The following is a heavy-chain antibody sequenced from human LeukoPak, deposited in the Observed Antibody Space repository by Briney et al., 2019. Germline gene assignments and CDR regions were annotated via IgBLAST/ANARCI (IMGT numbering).Heavy chain of an antibody. V-gene: IGHV1-46*01. D-gene: IGHD3-22*01. CDR1: GYIFTSYY. CDR3: ARAYDSSGYSAYFDY. CDR2: INPSGGST. J-gene: IGHJ4*02. Sequence: ASVKVSCKASGYIFTSYYIHWVRQAPGQGLEWMGIINPSGGSTNYAQNFQDRVTMTRDTSTSTVYVELSSLRSEDTAVYYCARAYDSSGYSAYFDYWGQGTLVTVSS.